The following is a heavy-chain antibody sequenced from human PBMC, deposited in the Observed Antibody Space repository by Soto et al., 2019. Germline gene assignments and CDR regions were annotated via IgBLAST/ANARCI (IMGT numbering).Heavy chain of an antibody. J-gene: IGHJ4*02. Sequence: GASVKVSCKASGYTFTSYAMHWVRQAPGQRLEWMGWINAGNGNTKYSQKFQGRVTITRDTSASTAYMELSSLRSEDTAVYYCAREEVGIFGPDYWGQGTLVTVSS. V-gene: IGHV1-3*01. CDR2: INAGNGNT. CDR1: GYTFTSYA. D-gene: IGHD3-3*01. CDR3: AREEVGIFGPDY.